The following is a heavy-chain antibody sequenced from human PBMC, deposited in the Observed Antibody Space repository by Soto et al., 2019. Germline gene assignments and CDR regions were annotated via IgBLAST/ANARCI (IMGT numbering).Heavy chain of an antibody. CDR3: ARGYCSSTSCYYYYYGMDV. D-gene: IGHD2-2*01. J-gene: IGHJ6*02. CDR2: ILPIFGTA. CDR1: GGTFSSYA. V-gene: IGHV1-69*01. Sequence: QVQLVQSGAEVKKPGSSVKVSCKASGGTFSSYAISWVRQAPGQGREWMGGILPIFGTANYAQKFQGRVPITADESTCTADMTLSSLRSEDTAVYYCARGYCSSTSCYYYYYGMDVWGQGTTVTVSS.